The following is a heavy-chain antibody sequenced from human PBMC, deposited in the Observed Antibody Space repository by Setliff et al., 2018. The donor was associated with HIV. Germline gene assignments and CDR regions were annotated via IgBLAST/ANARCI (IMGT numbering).Heavy chain of an antibody. CDR2: INTETGNP. CDR3: ARVGSYWSTFDY. Sequence: ASVKVSCKASGYTLTTYGISWVRQAPGQGPEWMGWINTETGNPMYAQGFSGRLVFSLDTSVNTAYLQINSLKAEDTAMYYCARVGSYWSTFDYWGQGALVTVSS. J-gene: IGHJ4*02. D-gene: IGHD2-8*02. V-gene: IGHV7-4-1*02. CDR1: GYTLTTYG.